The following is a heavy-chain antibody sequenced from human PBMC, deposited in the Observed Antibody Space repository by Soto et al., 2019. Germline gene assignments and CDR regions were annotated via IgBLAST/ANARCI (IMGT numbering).Heavy chain of an antibody. CDR3: ARGRAYHDYYYNFGMDV. V-gene: IGHV1-3*01. J-gene: IGHJ6*02. CDR2: INAGNGNT. CDR1: GYTFTSYA. D-gene: IGHD2-2*01. Sequence: ASVKVSCKASGYTFTSYAMHWVRQAPGQRLEWMGWINAGNGNTKYSQKFQGRVTITRDTSASTAYMELSSLRSEDTAVYYCARGRAYHDYYYNFGMDVWGQGTTVTVAS.